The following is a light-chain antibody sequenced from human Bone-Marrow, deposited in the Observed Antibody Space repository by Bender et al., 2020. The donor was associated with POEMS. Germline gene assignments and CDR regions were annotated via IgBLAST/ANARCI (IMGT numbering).Light chain of an antibody. V-gene: IGLV1-47*01. Sequence: QSVLTQPPSASATPGQRVTISCSGSSSNIGSNYVSWYQQLPGTAPKLLIYRNNQRPSGVPDRFSGSRSGTSASLAISGLRSEDEADYSCAAWDDSLDGVLFGGGTKLTVL. CDR3: AAWDDSLDGVL. J-gene: IGLJ2*01. CDR2: RNN. CDR1: SSNIGSNY.